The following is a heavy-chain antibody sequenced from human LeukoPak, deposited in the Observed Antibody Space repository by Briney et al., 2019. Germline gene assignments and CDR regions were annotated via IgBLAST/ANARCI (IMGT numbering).Heavy chain of an antibody. D-gene: IGHD6-6*01. Sequence: GGSLRLSCAASGFTFNSYAMSWVRQAPGKGLEWVSVIYSGGSTYYADSVKGRFTISRDNSKNTLYLQMNSLRAEDTAVYYCAGTIAARPYYYYYYYMDVWGKGTTVTVSS. V-gene: IGHV3-66*01. CDR1: GFTFNSYA. CDR2: IYSGGST. CDR3: AGTIAARPYYYYYYYMDV. J-gene: IGHJ6*03.